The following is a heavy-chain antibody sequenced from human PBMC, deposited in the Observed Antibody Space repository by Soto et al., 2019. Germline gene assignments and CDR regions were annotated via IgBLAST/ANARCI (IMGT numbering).Heavy chain of an antibody. CDR3: VRDGWAVAEN. V-gene: IGHV3-74*01. CDR1: GFTFSGFW. CDR2: IKSDGTNT. J-gene: IGHJ4*02. D-gene: IGHD6-19*01. Sequence: EVQLVESGGGSVQPGGFLRLSCASSGFTFSGFWMHWVRQGPGMGLVWVSGIKSDGTNTAYADSVRGRFTISRDNAKDTLYLQMNSLRAEDTAVYYCVRDGWAVAENWGQGTLVTVSS.